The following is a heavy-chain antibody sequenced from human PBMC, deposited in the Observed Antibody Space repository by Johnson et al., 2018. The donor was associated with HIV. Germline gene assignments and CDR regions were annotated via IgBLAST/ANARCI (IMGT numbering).Heavy chain of an antibody. J-gene: IGHJ3*02. V-gene: IGHV3-20*04. Sequence: VQLVESGGGLVQPCGSLRLSCAVSGFTFDDYGMSWVRQAPGMGLEWVSGINWHGGSTGYADSVTGRFTISRDNAKNSLYLQMNSLRAEDTALYYCARVLAGTYYFDSSGYYNAFDIWGQGTMVTVSS. CDR3: ARVLAGTYYFDSSGYYNAFDI. CDR1: GFTFDDYG. CDR2: INWHGGST. D-gene: IGHD3-22*01.